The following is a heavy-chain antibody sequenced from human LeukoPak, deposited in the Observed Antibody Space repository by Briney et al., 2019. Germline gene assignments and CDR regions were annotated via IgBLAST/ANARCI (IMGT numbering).Heavy chain of an antibody. V-gene: IGHV4-30-4*01. CDR1: GGAIRSGDYY. CDR3: ARASIQGYESSMASEEGLDY. Sequence: PSETLSLTCTVSGGAIRSGDYYWSWIRQPPGKGLEWIGYIYYSGSTYYNPSLKSRVSISVDTAKNQYSQKVSSVTVADTTVYYCARASIQGYESSMASEEGLDYWGQGTLVTVSS. D-gene: IGHD2-15*01. J-gene: IGHJ4*02. CDR2: IYYSGST.